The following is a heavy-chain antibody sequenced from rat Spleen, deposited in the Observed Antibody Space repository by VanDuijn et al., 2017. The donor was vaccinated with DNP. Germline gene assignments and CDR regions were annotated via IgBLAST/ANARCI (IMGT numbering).Heavy chain of an antibody. J-gene: IGHJ2*01. CDR2: INPGGFST. Sequence: EVQLVESGGGLVQPGRSMQLSCAASGFTFSDFPMAWVRPAPTRGLEWVATINPGGFSTYYRDSVKGRFTVSRDNAEDNLYLQLHSLKSDDTATYYCTRATGFDYWGQGVMVTVSS. V-gene: IGHV5-46*01. CDR3: TRATGFDY. CDR1: GFTFSDFP. D-gene: IGHD4-2*01.